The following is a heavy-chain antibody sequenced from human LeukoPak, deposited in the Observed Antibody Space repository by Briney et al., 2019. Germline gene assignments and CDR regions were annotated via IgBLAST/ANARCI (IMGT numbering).Heavy chain of an antibody. CDR1: GFTFSSYA. J-gene: IGHJ4*02. V-gene: IGHV3-23*01. CDR2: ISGSGGST. D-gene: IGHD3-9*01. CDR3: AKDGDILTGYYRY. Sequence: TGGSLRLSCAASGFTFSSYAMSWVRQAPGKGLEWVSAISGSGGSTYYADSVKGRFTISRDNSKNTLYLQMNSLRAEDTAVYYCAKDGDILTGYYRYWGQGTLVTVSS.